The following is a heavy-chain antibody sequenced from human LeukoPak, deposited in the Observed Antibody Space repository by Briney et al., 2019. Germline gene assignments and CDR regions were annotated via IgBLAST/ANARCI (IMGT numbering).Heavy chain of an antibody. CDR3: ARAALEFCSSTSCYPWFDP. Sequence: SETLSLTCAVYGGSFSGYYWSWIRQPPGKGLEWIGSIYYSGSTYYNPSLKSRVTISVDTSKNQFSLKLSSVAAADTAVYYCARAALEFCSSTSCYPWFDPWGQGTLVTVSS. D-gene: IGHD2-2*01. V-gene: IGHV4-34*01. CDR1: GGSFSGYY. J-gene: IGHJ5*02. CDR2: IYYSGST.